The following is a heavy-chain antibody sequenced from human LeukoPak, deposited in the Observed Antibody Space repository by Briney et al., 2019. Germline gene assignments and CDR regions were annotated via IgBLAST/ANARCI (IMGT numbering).Heavy chain of an antibody. CDR2: IYSSGST. D-gene: IGHD3-22*01. J-gene: IGHJ5*02. CDR3: ARGEDYYDSSGYYNWFDP. V-gene: IGHV4-59*11. CDR1: GGSISGHY. Sequence: SETLSLTCTVSGGSISGHYWSWIRQPPGKGLEWIGYIYSSGSTNYNPSLKSRVTISIDTSKSQFSLKLSSVTAADTAVYYCARGEDYYDSSGYYNWFDPWGQGTLVTVSS.